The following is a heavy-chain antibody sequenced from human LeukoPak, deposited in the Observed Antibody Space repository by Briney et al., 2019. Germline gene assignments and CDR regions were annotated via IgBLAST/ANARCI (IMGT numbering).Heavy chain of an antibody. CDR1: GFPLSSYA. CDR2: IGGSGLST. CDR3: VFGRDGETGRFDY. D-gene: IGHD3-10*01. Sequence: PGGSLGLPRAAPGFPLSSYAISWVRQAPGKGLEWVSGIGGSGLSTHYADSVKGRFTISRDNSKDTLHLQMNSLRAEDTAVYYCVFGRDGETGRFDYWGQGTLVTVSS. J-gene: IGHJ4*02. V-gene: IGHV3-23*01.